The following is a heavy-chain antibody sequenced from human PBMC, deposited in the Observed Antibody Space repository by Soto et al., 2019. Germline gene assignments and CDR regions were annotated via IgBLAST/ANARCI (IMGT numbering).Heavy chain of an antibody. CDR1: GGSISSGGYS. CDR2: IYHSGST. CDR3: ASLNRRLAYFDY. J-gene: IGHJ4*02. Sequence: PWETLSLTGAVSGGSISSGGYSWSWIRQPPGKGLEWIGYIYHSGSTYYNPSLKSRVTISVDRSKNQFSLKLSSVTAADTAVYYCASLNRRLAYFDYWGQGTLVTVSS. V-gene: IGHV4-30-2*01.